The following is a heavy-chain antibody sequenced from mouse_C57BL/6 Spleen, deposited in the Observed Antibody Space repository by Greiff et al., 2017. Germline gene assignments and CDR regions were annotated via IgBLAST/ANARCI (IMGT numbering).Heavy chain of an antibody. Sequence: VKLQESGAELVKPGASVKISCKASGYAFSSYWMNWVKQRPGKGLEWIGQIYPGDGDTNYNGKFKGKATLTADKSSSTAYMQLSSLTSEDSAVYFCARYDGYYLYYFDYWGQGTTLTVSS. J-gene: IGHJ2*01. CDR2: IYPGDGDT. CDR3: ARYDGYYLYYFDY. D-gene: IGHD2-3*01. CDR1: GYAFSSYW. V-gene: IGHV1-80*01.